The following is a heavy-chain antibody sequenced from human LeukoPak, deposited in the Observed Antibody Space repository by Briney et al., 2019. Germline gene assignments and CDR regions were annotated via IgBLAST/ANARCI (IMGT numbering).Heavy chain of an antibody. CDR2: ISYDGSNK. Sequence: GGSLRLSCAASGFTFSSYGMHWFRQAPGKGLEWVALISYDGSNKDYADSMKGQFTISRDNSKNTLYLQMNSLGAEDTAVYYCAKERRSSGWYNYYCEYWGQGTLVTVSS. D-gene: IGHD6-19*01. V-gene: IGHV3-30*18. J-gene: IGHJ4*02. CDR1: GFTFSSYG. CDR3: AKERRSSGWYNYYCEY.